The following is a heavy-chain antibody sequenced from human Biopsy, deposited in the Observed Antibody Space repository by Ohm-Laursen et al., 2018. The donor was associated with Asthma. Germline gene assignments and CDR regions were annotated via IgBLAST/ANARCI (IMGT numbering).Heavy chain of an antibody. CDR3: ARSAKTIFGVVMGSYCYGMDV. CDR1: GFSFSGYY. CDR2: INHSGSN. V-gene: IGHV4-34*01. J-gene: IGHJ6*02. D-gene: IGHD3-3*01. Sequence: SETLSLTCAVYGFSFSGYYWSWIRQPPGKGLEWIGAINHSGSNYYNPSLKSRVTISVDTSKNQFSLKLSSVTDADTAVYYCARSAKTIFGVVMGSYCYGMDVWGQGTTVTVSS.